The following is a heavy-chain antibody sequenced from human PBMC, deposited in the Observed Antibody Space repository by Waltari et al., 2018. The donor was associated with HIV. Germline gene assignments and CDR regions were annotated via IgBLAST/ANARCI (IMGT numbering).Heavy chain of an antibody. CDR3: ARGRSSRWVRPWGGFDT. J-gene: IGHJ3*02. CDR2: LNSENGRP. D-gene: IGHD3-10*01. V-gene: IGHV7-4-1*01. CDR1: GYKFETYA. Sequence: QVRLIQSESEVRKPGASLKLSCKASGYKFETYAMNGLRQGPGQRLEWLGWLNSENGRPPMSQAFFGRMAISLDNSILTAFLEIVDLDMEDSAIYYCARGRSSRWVRPWGGFDTWGQGT.